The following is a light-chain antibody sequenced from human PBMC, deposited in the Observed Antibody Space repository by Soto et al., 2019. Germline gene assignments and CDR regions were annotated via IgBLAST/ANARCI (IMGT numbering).Light chain of an antibody. CDR3: MQGTHWPPIT. J-gene: IGKJ5*01. V-gene: IGKV2-30*01. Sequence: DVVVTQSPLSLPVTLGQAASISCRSSQSLVYSDGNTYLSWFQQRPGQSPRRLIYKVSNRDSGVPDRFSGSGSGTDFTLKISGVEAEDVGVYYCMQGTHWPPITFGQGTRLEIK. CDR1: QSLVYSDGNTY. CDR2: KVS.